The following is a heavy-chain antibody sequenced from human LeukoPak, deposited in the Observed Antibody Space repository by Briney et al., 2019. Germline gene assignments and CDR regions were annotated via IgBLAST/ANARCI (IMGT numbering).Heavy chain of an antibody. J-gene: IGHJ4*02. Sequence: SETLSLTCAVYGGSFSGYYWSWIRQPPGKGLEWIGEINHSGSTNYSPSLKSRVTISVDTSKNQFSLKLSSVTAADTAVYYCARDTRNLWFGELLDLPTPPAFDYWGQGTLVTVSS. CDR2: INHSGST. CDR3: ARDTRNLWFGELLDLPTPPAFDY. V-gene: IGHV4-34*01. CDR1: GGSFSGYY. D-gene: IGHD3-10*01.